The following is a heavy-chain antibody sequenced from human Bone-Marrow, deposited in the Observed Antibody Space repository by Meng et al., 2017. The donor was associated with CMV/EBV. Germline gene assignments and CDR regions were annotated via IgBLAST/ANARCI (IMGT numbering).Heavy chain of an antibody. V-gene: IGHV1-18*01. Sequence: ASVKVSCKASGYTFTSYGISWVRQAPGQGLEWMGWISAYNGNTNYAQKLQGRVTMTTDTSTSTAYMELRSLRSDDTAVYYCASGDYDFWSGYSYYYYGMDVWGQGTTVTVSS. D-gene: IGHD3-3*01. J-gene: IGHJ6*02. CDR2: ISAYNGNT. CDR1: GYTFTSYG. CDR3: ASGDYDFWSGYSYYYYGMDV.